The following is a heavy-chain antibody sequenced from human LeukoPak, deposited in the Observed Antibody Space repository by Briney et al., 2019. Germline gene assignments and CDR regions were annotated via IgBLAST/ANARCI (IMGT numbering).Heavy chain of an antibody. V-gene: IGHV4-59*01. J-gene: IGHJ3*02. CDR2: IYYSGST. D-gene: IGHD2-2*01. Sequence: SETLSLTCTVSSSSISSYYWSWIRQPPGKGLEWIGYIYYSGSTNYNPSLKSRVTISVDASKNQFSLKLNSVTAADTAVYYCARASCSGTTCYARSAFDIWGQGTMVTVSS. CDR3: ARASCSGTTCYARSAFDI. CDR1: SSSISSYY.